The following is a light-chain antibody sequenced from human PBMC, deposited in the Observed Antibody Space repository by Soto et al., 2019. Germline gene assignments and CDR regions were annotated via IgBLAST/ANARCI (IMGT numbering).Light chain of an antibody. CDR2: DVS. CDR1: QSVSSF. V-gene: IGKV3-11*01. Sequence: EIVLTQSPATLSLSPGERATLSCRASQSVSSFLAWYQQRPGQPPRLLIYDVSNRATGSPTRFSGSGSGTDFTLTISSLEPEDFAVYYRQQRINWPLTFGGGTKVEIK. CDR3: QQRINWPLT. J-gene: IGKJ4*01.